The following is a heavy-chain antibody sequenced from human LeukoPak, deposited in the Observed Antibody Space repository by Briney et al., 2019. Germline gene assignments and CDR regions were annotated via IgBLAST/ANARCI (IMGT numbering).Heavy chain of an antibody. CDR3: ARFGSTYGMDF. CDR2: ISSSSSYT. Sequence: GGSLRLSCAASGFTFSDYYMSWIRQAPGKGLEWVSYISSSSSYTNYAVSVKGRFTISRDNAKNSLYLQMNSLRAEDTAVYYCARFGSTYGMDFWGQGTTVIVSS. J-gene: IGHJ6*02. CDR1: GFTFSDYY. D-gene: IGHD3-10*01. V-gene: IGHV3-11*03.